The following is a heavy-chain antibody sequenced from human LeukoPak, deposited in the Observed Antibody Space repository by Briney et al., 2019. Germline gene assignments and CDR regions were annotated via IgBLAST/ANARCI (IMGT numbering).Heavy chain of an antibody. CDR2: IYYSGST. J-gene: IGHJ3*02. Sequence: SETLSLTCTVSGGSISSYYWSRIRQPPGKGLEWIGYIYYSGSTNYNPSLKSRVTISVDTSKNQFSLKLSSVTAADTAVYYCARSTYKDAFDIWGQGTMVTVSS. D-gene: IGHD2/OR15-2a*01. CDR1: GGSISSYY. V-gene: IGHV4-59*08. CDR3: ARSTYKDAFDI.